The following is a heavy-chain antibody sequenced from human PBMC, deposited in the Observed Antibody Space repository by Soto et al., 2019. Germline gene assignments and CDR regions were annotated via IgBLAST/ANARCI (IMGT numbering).Heavy chain of an antibody. CDR1: GYTFTGYY. V-gene: IGHV1-2*02. Sequence: ASVKVSCKASGYTFTGYYMHWVRQAPGQGLEWMGWINPNSGGTNYAQKFQGRVTMTRDTSISTAYMELSRLRSDDTAVYYCAGEVIGYCSSTSCSPPWVMDVWGQGTRVTVSS. CDR3: AGEVIGYCSSTSCSPPWVMDV. J-gene: IGHJ6*02. D-gene: IGHD2-2*01. CDR2: INPNSGGT.